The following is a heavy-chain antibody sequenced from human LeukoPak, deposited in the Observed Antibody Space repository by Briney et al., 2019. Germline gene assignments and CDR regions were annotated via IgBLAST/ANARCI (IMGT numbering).Heavy chain of an antibody. CDR1: GFTFTAYA. CDR2: ISGSGDST. Sequence: PGGSLRLSCAASGFTFTAYAMIWVRQAPGKGLEWVSTISGSGDSTYYADSVKGRFTISRDNSKNTLYLQMNSLRAEDTAVYYCAKDVRGGCSGGTCYYWGQGTLVTVSS. J-gene: IGHJ4*02. D-gene: IGHD2-15*01. V-gene: IGHV3-23*01. CDR3: AKDVRGGCSGGTCYY.